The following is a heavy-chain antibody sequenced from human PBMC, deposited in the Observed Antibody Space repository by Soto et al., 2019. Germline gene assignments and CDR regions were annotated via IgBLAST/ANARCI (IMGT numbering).Heavy chain of an antibody. CDR1: GYTLTELS. J-gene: IGHJ5*02. CDR2: FDPEDGET. CDR3: ATGITMVRGVIIGFPHWFDP. V-gene: IGHV1-24*01. D-gene: IGHD3-10*01. Sequence: GASVKVSCKVSGYTLTELSMHWVRQAPGKGLEWMGGFDPEDGETIYAQKFQGRVTMTEDTSTDTAYMELSSLRSEDTAVYYCATGITMVRGVIIGFPHWFDPWGQGTLVTVSS.